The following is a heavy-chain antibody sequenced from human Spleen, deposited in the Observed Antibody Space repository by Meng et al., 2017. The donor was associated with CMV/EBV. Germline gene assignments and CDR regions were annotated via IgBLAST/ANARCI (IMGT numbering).Heavy chain of an antibody. J-gene: IGHJ4*02. D-gene: IGHD3-22*01. CDR3: ARGPPSYYYDSSGYYHGKYFDY. V-gene: IGHV4-34*01. CDR2: INHSGST. CDR1: YY. Sequence: YYWSWIRQSPGQGLEWIGEINHSGSTNYNPSLKSRVTISVDTSKNQFSLKLSSVTAADTAVYYCARGPPSYYYDSSGYYHGKYFDYWGQGTLVTVSS.